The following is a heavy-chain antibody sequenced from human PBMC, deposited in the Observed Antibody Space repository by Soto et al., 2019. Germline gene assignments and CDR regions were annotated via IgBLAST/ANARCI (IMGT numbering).Heavy chain of an antibody. CDR2: ISAYNGNT. CDR3: ARDDGIAAADEPHFDY. D-gene: IGHD6-13*01. Sequence: ASVKVSCKASGYTFTSYGISWVRQAPGQGLEWMGWISAYNGNTNYAQKLQGRVTMTTDTSTSTAYMELRSLRSDDTAVYYCARDDGIAAADEPHFDYWGQGTLVTVSS. J-gene: IGHJ4*02. CDR1: GYTFTSYG. V-gene: IGHV1-18*01.